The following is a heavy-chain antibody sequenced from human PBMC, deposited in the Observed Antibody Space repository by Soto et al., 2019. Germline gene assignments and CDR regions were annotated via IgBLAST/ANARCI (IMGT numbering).Heavy chain of an antibody. J-gene: IGHJ3*02. CDR2: IIPIFDSP. V-gene: IGHV1-69*01. Sequence: QVQLVQSGAEVQKPGSSVKVSCKASGGTFGKYAVSWVRQAPGQGLEWMGGIIPIFDSPNYAQRFQGRLTITADESTSTAYLELSSLTSEDTAVYYCARAFDYAGPRAAFDIWGQGTTVTVSS. D-gene: IGHD4-17*01. CDR1: GGTFGKYA. CDR3: ARAFDYAGPRAAFDI.